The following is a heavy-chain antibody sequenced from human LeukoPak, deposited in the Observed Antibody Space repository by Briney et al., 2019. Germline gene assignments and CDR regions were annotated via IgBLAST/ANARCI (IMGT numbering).Heavy chain of an antibody. V-gene: IGHV1-18*01. CDR3: ARLPRGELLNFDY. CDR2: ISAYNGNT. J-gene: IGHJ4*02. D-gene: IGHD1-26*01. Sequence: ASVKVSCKASGYTFTSYAMNWVRQAPGQGLEWMGWISAYNGNTNYAQKLQGRVTMTTDTSTSTAYMELRSLRSDDTAVYYCARLPRGELLNFDYWGQGTLVTVSS. CDR1: GYTFTSYA.